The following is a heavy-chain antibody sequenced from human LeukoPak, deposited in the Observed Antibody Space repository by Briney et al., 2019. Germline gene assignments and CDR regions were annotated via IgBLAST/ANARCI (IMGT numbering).Heavy chain of an antibody. D-gene: IGHD3-3*01. J-gene: IGHJ4*02. CDR2: IKQDGSEK. CDR3: AREITAKADFWSGYYPFFDY. Sequence: GGSLRLSCAASGFTFSSYWMSWVRQAPGKGLEWVANIKQDGSEKYYVDSVKGRFTIARYNAKNSLYVQMNSLRAEDTAVYYCAREITAKADFWSGYYPFFDYWGQGTLVTVSS. V-gene: IGHV3-7*01. CDR1: GFTFSSYW.